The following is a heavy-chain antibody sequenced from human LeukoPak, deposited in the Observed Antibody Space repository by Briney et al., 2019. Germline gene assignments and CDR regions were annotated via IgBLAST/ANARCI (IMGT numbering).Heavy chain of an antibody. CDR1: GYTLTGYY. V-gene: IGHV1-2*02. Sequence: ASVKVSCKASGYTLTGYYMHWVRQAPGQGLEWMGWINPNSGGTNYAQKFQGRVTMTRDTSISTAYMELSRLRSDDTAVYYCARDFTLYSSSSRYYFDYWGQGTLVTVSS. D-gene: IGHD6-6*01. CDR3: ARDFTLYSSSSRYYFDY. CDR2: INPNSGGT. J-gene: IGHJ4*02.